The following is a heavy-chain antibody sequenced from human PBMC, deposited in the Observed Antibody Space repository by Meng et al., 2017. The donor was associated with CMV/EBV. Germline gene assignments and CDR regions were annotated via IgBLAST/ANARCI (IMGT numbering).Heavy chain of an antibody. J-gene: IGHJ4*02. Sequence: QPVHVCGGVMKPCSAWKVACKASGVPFSGYAISGVIQVPGQGLEWMGWLIPIFGTANYAQKFQGRVTITADESTSTAYMELSSLRSEDTAVYYCARGSGAGTTWSYFDYWGQGTLVTVSS. CDR3: ARGSGAGTTWSYFDY. CDR2: LIPIFGTA. CDR1: GVPFSGYA. D-gene: IGHD1-7*01. V-gene: IGHV1-69*01.